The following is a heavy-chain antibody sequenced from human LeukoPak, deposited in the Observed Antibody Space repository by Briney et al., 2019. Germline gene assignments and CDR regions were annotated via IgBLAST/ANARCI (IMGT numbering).Heavy chain of an antibody. CDR1: GYSFTSYW. CDR3: ARQARYSSSWYRGVFDY. Sequence: GASLKISCKGSGYSFTSYWIGWVRQMPGKGLEWMGIIYPGDSDTRYSPSFQGQVTISADKSISTAYLQWSSLKASDTAMYYCARQARYSSSWYRGVFDYWGQGTLVTVSS. CDR2: IYPGDSDT. D-gene: IGHD6-13*01. J-gene: IGHJ4*02. V-gene: IGHV5-51*01.